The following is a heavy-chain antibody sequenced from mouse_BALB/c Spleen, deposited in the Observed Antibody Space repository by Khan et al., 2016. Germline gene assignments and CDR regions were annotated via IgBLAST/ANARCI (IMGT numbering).Heavy chain of an antibody. J-gene: IGHJ2*01. D-gene: IGHD2-1*01. CDR2: IDPETGGT. CDR1: GYTFSDYE. Sequence: QVQLQQSGAELVRPGASVTLSCKASGYTFSDYEMHWVKQTPVHGLEWIGAIDPETGGTAYNQKFKGQATLTAGRSSSTAYMELRSLTSADSAVYYSTRKGSFDDNYDFDSWGQGTTLTVSS. V-gene: IGHV1-15*01. CDR3: TRKGSFDDNYDFDS.